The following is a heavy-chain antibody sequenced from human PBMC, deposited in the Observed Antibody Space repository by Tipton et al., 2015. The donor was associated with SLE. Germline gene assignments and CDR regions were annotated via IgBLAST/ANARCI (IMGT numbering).Heavy chain of an antibody. J-gene: IGHJ3*02. CDR2: LHSSGFT. CDR1: GGSISSHY. CDR3: ARELGTFFGVVTAFDI. D-gene: IGHD3-3*01. V-gene: IGHV4-4*07. Sequence: LRLSCTVSGGSISSHYWNWVRQPAGKGLGWIGRLHSSGFTNYNPSLKSRVTMSVDTSKNEFSLKLRSVTAADTAVYYCARELGTFFGVVTAFDIWGQGTVVTVSP.